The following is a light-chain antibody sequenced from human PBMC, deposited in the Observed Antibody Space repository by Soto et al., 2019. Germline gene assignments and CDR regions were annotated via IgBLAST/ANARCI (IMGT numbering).Light chain of an antibody. CDR2: DNT. Sequence: QSVLTQPPSVSGAPGQRVTISCTGSSSNIGADYDIHWYQQLPGTAPKLLIYDNTNRPSGVPDRFSGSKSGTSASLAITGLQAEDEADYYCQSYNNSLRGTVFGGGTKVTVL. J-gene: IGLJ3*02. CDR3: QSYNNSLRGTV. CDR1: SSNIGADYD. V-gene: IGLV1-40*01.